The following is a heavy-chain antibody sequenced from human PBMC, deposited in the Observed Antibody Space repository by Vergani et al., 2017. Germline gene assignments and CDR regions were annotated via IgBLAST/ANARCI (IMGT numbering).Heavy chain of an antibody. J-gene: IGHJ4*02. D-gene: IGHD3-22*01. CDR3: AGKSIGDSSGYFDY. CDR2: IIPIFGTA. V-gene: IGHV1-69*01. CDR1: GGTSSSYA. Sequence: QVQLVQSGAEGKKPGSSVKVSCKASGGTSSSYATSWVRQAPRQGLEWMGGIIPIFGTANHAQKFQGRVTITADESTSTAYMELSSLRSEDTAVYYCAGKSIGDSSGYFDYWGQGTLVTVSS.